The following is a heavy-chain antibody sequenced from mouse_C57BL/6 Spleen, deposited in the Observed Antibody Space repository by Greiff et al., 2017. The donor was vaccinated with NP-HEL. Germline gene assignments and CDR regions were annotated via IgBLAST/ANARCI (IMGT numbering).Heavy chain of an antibody. CDR3: ARGGYDWYFDV. CDR1: GFTFSSYA. CDR2: ISDGGSYT. D-gene: IGHD2-2*01. V-gene: IGHV5-4*01. J-gene: IGHJ1*03. Sequence: EVQVVESGGGLVKPGGSLKLSCAASGFTFSSYAMSWVRQTPEKRLEWVATISDGGSYTYYPDNVKGRFTISRDNAKNNLYLQMSHLKSEDTAMYYCARGGYDWYFDVWGTGTTVTVSS.